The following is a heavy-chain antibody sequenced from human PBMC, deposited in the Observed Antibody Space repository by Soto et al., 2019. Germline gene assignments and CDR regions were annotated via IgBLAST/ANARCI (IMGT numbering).Heavy chain of an antibody. Sequence: ASVKVSCKASGYTFTSYYMHWVRQAPGQGLEWMGIINPSGGSTSYAQKSQGRVTMTRDTSTSTVYMELSSLRSEDTAVYYCARAGSEDYYGMDVWGQGTTVTVSS. V-gene: IGHV1-46*01. CDR1: GYTFTSYY. CDR2: INPSGGST. D-gene: IGHD6-6*01. CDR3: ARAGSEDYYGMDV. J-gene: IGHJ6*02.